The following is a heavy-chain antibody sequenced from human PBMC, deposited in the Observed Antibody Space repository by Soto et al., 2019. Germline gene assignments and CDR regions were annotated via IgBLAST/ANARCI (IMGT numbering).Heavy chain of an antibody. CDR1: GGTFSSYA. D-gene: IGHD5-12*01. Sequence: SVKVSCKASGGTFSSYAISWVRQAPGQGLEWMGGIIPMFGTANYAQKFQGRVTITADESTSTAYMELSSLRSEDTAVYYCAREREMATHYFDYWGQGTLVTVSS. V-gene: IGHV1-69*13. CDR3: AREREMATHYFDY. CDR2: IIPMFGTA. J-gene: IGHJ4*02.